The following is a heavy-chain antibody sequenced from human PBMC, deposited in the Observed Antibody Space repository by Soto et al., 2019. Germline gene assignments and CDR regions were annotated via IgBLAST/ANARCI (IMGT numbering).Heavy chain of an antibody. D-gene: IGHD3-10*01. J-gene: IGHJ6*02. CDR2: ISYDGSNK. Sequence: GGSLRLSCAASGFTFSSYGMHWVRQAPGKGLEWVAVISYDGSNKYYADSVKGRFTISRDNSKNTLYLQMNSLRAEDTAVYYCAKDYYGSGVPYYYYYGMDVWGQGTTVTVSS. V-gene: IGHV3-30*18. CDR1: GFTFSSYG. CDR3: AKDYYGSGVPYYYYYGMDV.